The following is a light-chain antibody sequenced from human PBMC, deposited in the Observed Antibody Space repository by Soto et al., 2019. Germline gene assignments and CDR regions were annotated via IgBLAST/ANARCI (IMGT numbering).Light chain of an antibody. CDR3: QQYNSFST. V-gene: IGKV3-15*01. CDR2: GES. CDR1: QYINPR. Sequence: ELVLTTSPATLSSVPVESVHLSVSSSQYINPRLAWYQHRPGQHPRILIYGESTRATGIPARFSGSGSGTEFTLTITSLQPDDFAIYYCQQYNSFSTFGHGTTVDLK. J-gene: IGKJ1*01.